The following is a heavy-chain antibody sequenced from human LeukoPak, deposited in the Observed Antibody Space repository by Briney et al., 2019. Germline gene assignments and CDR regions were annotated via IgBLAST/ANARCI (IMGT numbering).Heavy chain of an antibody. J-gene: IGHJ6*03. Sequence: ASVKVSCKASGYTFTDYYMNWVRQAPGQGLQWMGWINPNSGGANYAQKFQGRVTMTRDTSNSTAYMELSRLRSDDTALYYCARGPSQIMENYMDVWGKGTTVTVSS. CDR1: GYTFTDYY. CDR3: ARGPSQIMENYMDV. D-gene: IGHD3-16*01. CDR2: INPNSGGA. V-gene: IGHV1-2*02.